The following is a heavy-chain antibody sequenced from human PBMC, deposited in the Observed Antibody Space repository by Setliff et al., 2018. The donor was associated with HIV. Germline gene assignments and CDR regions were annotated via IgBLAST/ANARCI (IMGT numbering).Heavy chain of an antibody. CDR1: GGSINSGGYY. CDR2: IYSNGNA. Sequence: SETLSLTCTVSGGSINSGGYYWSWIRQHPGKGLEWIGYIYSNGNAYYNPSLKSRVIISVDTSENQVSLKLRSVTAADTAVYYCARGRGYYGSGSYYYGGVQYYYYYYMDVWGKGTTVTVSS. CDR3: ARGRGYYGSGSYYYGGVQYYYYYYMDV. V-gene: IGHV4-31*03. D-gene: IGHD3-10*01. J-gene: IGHJ6*03.